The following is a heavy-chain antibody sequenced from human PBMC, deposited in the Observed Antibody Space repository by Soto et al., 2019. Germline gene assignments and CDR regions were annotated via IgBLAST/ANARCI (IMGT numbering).Heavy chain of an antibody. D-gene: IGHD3-22*01. CDR1: GGTFSSYA. CDR2: IIPIFGTA. V-gene: IGHV1-69*06. J-gene: IGHJ6*02. CDR3: ARSSGLYYYYGMDV. Sequence: SVKFSCKASGGTFSSYAISWVRQAPGQGLEWMGGIIPIFGTADYAQKFQGRVTITADKSTSTAYMELSSLRSEDTAVYYCARSSGLYYYYGMDVWGQGTTVTVSS.